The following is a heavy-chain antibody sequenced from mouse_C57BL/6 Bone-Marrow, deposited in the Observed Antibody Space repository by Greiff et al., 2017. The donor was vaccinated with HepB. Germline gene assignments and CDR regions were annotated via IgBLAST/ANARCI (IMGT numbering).Heavy chain of an antibody. Sequence: EVKLMESGGGLVKPGGSLKLSCAASGFTFSDYGMHWVRQAPEKGLEWVAYISSGSSTIYYADTVKGRFTISRDNAKNTLFLQMTSLRSEDTAMYYCARIDYLFAYWGQGTLVTVSA. CDR3: ARIDYLFAY. V-gene: IGHV5-17*01. J-gene: IGHJ3*01. D-gene: IGHD2-4*01. CDR1: GFTFSDYG. CDR2: ISSGSSTI.